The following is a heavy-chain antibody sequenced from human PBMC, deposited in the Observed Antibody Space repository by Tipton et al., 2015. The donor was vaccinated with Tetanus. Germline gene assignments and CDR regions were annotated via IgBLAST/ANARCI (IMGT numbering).Heavy chain of an antibody. D-gene: IGHD1-26*01. CDR3: AREKKEAATDY. V-gene: IGHV3-33*01. J-gene: IGHJ4*02. CDR1: GFTFSNYA. Sequence: RSLRLSCEVSGFTFSNYAIHWVRQAPGKGLEWVAVIWYDGNNKYYAESVRGRFTISRDNSRNTVFLQMNSLRVEDTAVYYCAREKKEAATDYWGQGTLVSVSS. CDR2: IWYDGNNK.